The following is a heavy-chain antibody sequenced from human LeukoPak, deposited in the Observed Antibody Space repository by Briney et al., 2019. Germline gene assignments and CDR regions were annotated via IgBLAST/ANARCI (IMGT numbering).Heavy chain of an antibody. CDR2: ISGYNGNT. CDR3: ARDRRRTIAAAVASYTWFDP. D-gene: IGHD6-13*01. V-gene: IGHV1-18*01. Sequence: GASVKVSCKASGYTLSSYGISWVRQAARHGLEWMGWISGYNGNTNYAQKLQDRVTMTTDTSTSTAYMELRSLRSDDTAVYYCARDRRRTIAAAVASYTWFDPWGQGTLVTVSS. CDR1: GYTLSSYG. J-gene: IGHJ5*02.